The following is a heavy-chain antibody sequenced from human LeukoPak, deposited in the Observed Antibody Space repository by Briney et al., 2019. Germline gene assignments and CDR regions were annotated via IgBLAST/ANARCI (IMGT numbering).Heavy chain of an antibody. CDR1: GFTFSNYW. V-gene: IGHV3-74*01. CDR3: ASAPYYYYNMDV. Sequence: GGSLRLSCAASGFTFSNYWMHWVRQAPGKGLVWASRINSDGINTSYADSVKGRFTISRDNAKNSLYLQMNSLRAEDTAVYYCASAPYYYYNMDVWGKGTTVTISS. CDR2: INSDGINT. J-gene: IGHJ6*03.